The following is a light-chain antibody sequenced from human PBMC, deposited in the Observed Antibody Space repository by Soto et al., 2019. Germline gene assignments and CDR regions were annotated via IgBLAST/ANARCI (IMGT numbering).Light chain of an antibody. Sequence: IVLTQSPGTLSLSPGERGTLSCRASQTVSSNFLAWYQQKPGQAPRLLIFDASTRATGIPDRFTGSGSGTEFTLTISRLEPEDFAVYYCQFYGDPSKTFGQGTKVEIK. V-gene: IGKV3-20*01. J-gene: IGKJ1*01. CDR2: DAS. CDR3: QFYGDPSKT. CDR1: QTVSSNF.